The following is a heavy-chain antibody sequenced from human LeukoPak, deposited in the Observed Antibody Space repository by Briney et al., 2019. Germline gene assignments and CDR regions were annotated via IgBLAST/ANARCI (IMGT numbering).Heavy chain of an antibody. CDR2: IIPSLGIS. J-gene: IGHJ5*02. CDR1: GGTFISFA. D-gene: IGHD2/OR15-2a*01. Sequence: GASVKVSCKASGGTFISFAMNWVRQAPGQGLEWMARIIPSLGISKYAQKFQDRVTLTADNSSTTASMELSSLTSDDTAVYYCATFRSIDPWGQGTLVTVSS. V-gene: IGHV1-69*04. CDR3: ATFRSIDP.